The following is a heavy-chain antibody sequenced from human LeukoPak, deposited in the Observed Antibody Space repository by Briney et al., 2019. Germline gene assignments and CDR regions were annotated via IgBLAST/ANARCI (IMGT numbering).Heavy chain of an antibody. V-gene: IGHV1-2*02. CDR3: ARKEYSSSSDPFDY. J-gene: IGHJ4*02. Sequence: GASVKVSCKASGYTFTGYYMHWVRQAPGQGLEWMGWINPNSGGTNYAQKFQGRVTMTRDTSISTAYMELSRLRSDDTAVCYCARKEYSSSSDPFDYWGQGTLVTVSS. CDR2: INPNSGGT. CDR1: GYTFTGYY. D-gene: IGHD6-6*01.